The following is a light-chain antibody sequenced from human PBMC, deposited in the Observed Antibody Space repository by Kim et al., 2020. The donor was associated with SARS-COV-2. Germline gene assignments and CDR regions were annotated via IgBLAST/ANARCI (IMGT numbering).Light chain of an antibody. CDR2: GAS. CDR3: LQHSTYPST. J-gene: IGKJ5*01. Sequence: ASVGDRVTSTGRARQDIRKDLGWYQQNPGRAPKRLIYGASSWQSGVPSRFSGSGSGTEFTLKISSVQPEDFATYFCLQHSTYPSTFGQGTRLEIK. V-gene: IGKV1-17*01. CDR1: QDIRKD.